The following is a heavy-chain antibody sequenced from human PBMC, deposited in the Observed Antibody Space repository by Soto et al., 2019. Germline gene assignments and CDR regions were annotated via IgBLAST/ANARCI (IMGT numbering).Heavy chain of an antibody. CDR1: GFTFSDSA. V-gene: IGHV3-73*01. Sequence: GGSLRLSCAASGFTFSDSAMHWVRQASGKGLEWVGRIRSKANNYATEYAASVKGRFTISRDDSKNTAYLQMNSLKTEDTAVYYCTRHLSDYWGQGTLVTVSS. CDR3: TRHLSDY. CDR2: IRSKANNYAT. J-gene: IGHJ4*02.